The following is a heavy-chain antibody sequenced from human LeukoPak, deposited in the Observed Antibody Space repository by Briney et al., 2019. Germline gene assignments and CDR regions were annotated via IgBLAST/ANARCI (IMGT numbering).Heavy chain of an antibody. V-gene: IGHV4-39*01. D-gene: IGHD5-12*01. CDR1: GGSISSSSPY. Sequence: SETLSLTXTVSGGSISSSSPYCGWIRQPPGEGLEWIGSMYYSGSTYYNPSLKSRVTISVDTSKNQFSLRLSSVTAADTAVYYCARRGSGYDDNWFDPWGQGTLVTVSS. CDR3: ARRGSGYDDNWFDP. CDR2: MYYSGST. J-gene: IGHJ5*02.